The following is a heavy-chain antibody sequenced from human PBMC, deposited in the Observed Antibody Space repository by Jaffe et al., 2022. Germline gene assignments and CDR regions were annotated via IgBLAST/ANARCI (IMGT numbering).Heavy chain of an antibody. CDR1: GFSLSTSGVG. V-gene: IGHV2-5*02. D-gene: IGHD7-27*01. CDR3: AHRSIDSLPGAGYAFDI. Sequence: QITLKESGPTLVKPTQTLTLTCTFSGFSLSTSGVGVGWIRQPPGKALEWLALIYWDDDKRYSPSLKSRLTITKDTSKNQVVLTMTNMDPVDTATYYCAHRSIDSLPGAGYAFDIWGQGTMVTVSS. J-gene: IGHJ3*02. CDR2: IYWDDDK.